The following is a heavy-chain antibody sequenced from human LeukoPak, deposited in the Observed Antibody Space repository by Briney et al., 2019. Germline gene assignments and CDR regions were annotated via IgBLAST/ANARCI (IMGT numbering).Heavy chain of an antibody. Sequence: SETLSLTCTVSGGSISSYYWSWIRQPAGKGLEWIGRIYTSGGTNYNPSLKSRVTMSVDTSKNQFSLKLSSVTAADTAVYYCARDVYYYGSGTLFGDIWGQGTMVTVSS. CDR1: GGSISSYY. CDR3: ARDVYYYGSGTLFGDI. CDR2: IYTSGGT. J-gene: IGHJ3*02. V-gene: IGHV4-4*07. D-gene: IGHD3-10*01.